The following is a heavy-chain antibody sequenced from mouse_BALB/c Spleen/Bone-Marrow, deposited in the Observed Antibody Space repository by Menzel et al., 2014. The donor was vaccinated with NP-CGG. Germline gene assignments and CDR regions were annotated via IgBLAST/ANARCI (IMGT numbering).Heavy chain of an antibody. J-gene: IGHJ2*01. D-gene: IGHD1-1*01. V-gene: IGHV5-12-1*01. CDR1: GFAFSSYD. CDR2: ISSGGGST. Sequence: EVKLMESGGGLVKPGGSLKLSCAASGFAFSSYDMSWVRQTPEKRLEWVAYISSGGGSTYYPDTVKGLFTISRDNAKNTLYLQMSSLKSEDTAMYYCARGYYYGSSFDYWSQGTTLTVSS. CDR3: ARGYYYGSSFDY.